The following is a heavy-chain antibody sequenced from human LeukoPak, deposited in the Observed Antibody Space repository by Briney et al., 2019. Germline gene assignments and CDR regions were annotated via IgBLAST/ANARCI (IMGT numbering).Heavy chain of an antibody. CDR1: GFTFSSYA. CDR2: ITSSGGST. V-gene: IGHV3-23*01. D-gene: IGHD3-10*01. CDR3: ARGYGSGSYPPAYYGMDV. Sequence: GGSLRLSCAASGFTFSSYAMSWVRQAPGKGLEWVSTITSSGGSTYYADSVKGRFTISRDNSKNTLFLQTNSLRAEDTAVYYCARGYGSGSYPPAYYGMDVWGKGTTVTVSS. J-gene: IGHJ6*04.